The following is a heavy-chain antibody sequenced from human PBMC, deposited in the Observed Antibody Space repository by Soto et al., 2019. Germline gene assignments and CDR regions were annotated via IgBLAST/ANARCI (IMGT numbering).Heavy chain of an antibody. CDR1: GGSISSYY. J-gene: IGHJ6*03. CDR2: IYYSGST. D-gene: IGHD3-10*01. CDR3: ARVVRTMVRGVPPYYYYYYMDV. V-gene: IGHV4-59*01. Sequence: LPETLSLTCTVSGGSISSYYWSWIRQPPGKGLEWIGYIYYSGSTNYNPSLKSRVTISVGTSKNQFSLKLSSVTAADTAVYYCARVVRTMVRGVPPYYYYYYMDVWGKGTTVTVSS.